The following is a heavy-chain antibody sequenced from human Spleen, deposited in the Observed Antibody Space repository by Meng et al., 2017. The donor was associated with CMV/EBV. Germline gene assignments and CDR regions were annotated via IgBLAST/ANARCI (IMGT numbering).Heavy chain of an antibody. V-gene: IGHV1-18*01. J-gene: IGHJ6*02. CDR1: GYSFSRYA. Sequence: ASVKVSCKTSGYSFSRYAITWVRQVPGQGLQWMGWISGYNGDTNYAQKLQGRVTMTTDTSTSTAYMELRSLRSDDTAVYYCARTYYDFWSGYYGDSGGMDVWGQGTTVTVSS. CDR2: ISGYNGDT. D-gene: IGHD3-3*01. CDR3: ARTYYDFWSGYYGDSGGMDV.